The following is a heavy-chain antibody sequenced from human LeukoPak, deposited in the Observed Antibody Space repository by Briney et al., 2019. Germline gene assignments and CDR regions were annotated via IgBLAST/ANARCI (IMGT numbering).Heavy chain of an antibody. CDR1: GFAVSSNY. V-gene: IGHV3-66*01. Sequence: GGSLRLSCAASGFAVSSNYMSWVRQAPGKGLEWVSVIYSGGSTHYADSVKGRFTISRDNSKNTLYLQMNSLRAEDTAVYYCARDLSGSYGDPGRYYYYYGMDVWGQGTTVTVSS. CDR3: ARDLSGSYGDPGRYYYYYGMDV. CDR2: IYSGGST. D-gene: IGHD5-18*01. J-gene: IGHJ6*02.